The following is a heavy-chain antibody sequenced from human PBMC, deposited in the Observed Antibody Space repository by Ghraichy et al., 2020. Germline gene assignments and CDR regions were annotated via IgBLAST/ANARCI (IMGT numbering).Heavy chain of an antibody. CDR1: GFTFSNSW. CDR3: ARDPANLEIR. V-gene: IGHV3-74*01. J-gene: IGHJ4*02. D-gene: IGHD1-7*01. Sequence: GGSLRLSCEASGFTFSNSWMHWVRQAPGKGLVWVSHIGPDATNTRYADYVKGRFTISRDNAMNTLYLQINSLRAEDTAVYYCARDPANLEIRRGQGTMVTVSS. CDR2: IGPDATNT.